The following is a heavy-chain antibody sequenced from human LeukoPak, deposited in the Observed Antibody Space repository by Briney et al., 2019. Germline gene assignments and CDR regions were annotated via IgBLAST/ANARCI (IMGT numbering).Heavy chain of an antibody. V-gene: IGHV4-4*07. CDR1: GGSITTYY. Sequence: PSETLSLTCAVSGGSITTYYWSWIRQPAGKGLEWIGRIYTSGSTNYNPSLKSRVTMSVDTSKNQFSLKLSSVTAADTAVYYCAREVRGSIAARFDYWGQGTLVTVSS. J-gene: IGHJ4*02. CDR2: IYTSGST. CDR3: AREVRGSIAARFDY. D-gene: IGHD6-6*01.